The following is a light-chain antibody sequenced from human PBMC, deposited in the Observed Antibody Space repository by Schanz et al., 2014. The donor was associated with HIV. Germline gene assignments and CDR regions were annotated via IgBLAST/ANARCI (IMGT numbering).Light chain of an antibody. Sequence: QSVLTQPPSVSAAPGQRVTISCSGSSSNIGNNYVSWFQQFPGTAPKLLIYVTHQRPSEIPDRFSGSKTGTSATLAITGLQTEDEADYYCATWDSILNAVVFGGGTKLTVL. CDR2: VTH. CDR3: ATWDSILNAVV. V-gene: IGLV1-51*01. CDR1: SSNIGNNY. J-gene: IGLJ2*01.